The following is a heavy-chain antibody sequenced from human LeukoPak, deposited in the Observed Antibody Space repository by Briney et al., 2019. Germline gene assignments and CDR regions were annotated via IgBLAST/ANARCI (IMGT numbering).Heavy chain of an antibody. V-gene: IGHV5-51*01. D-gene: IGHD6-19*01. CDR2: IYSGDSGT. CDR1: GYSFTSYW. CDR3: ARRVNSGWHYFDY. J-gene: IGHJ4*02. Sequence: KHGESLKISCKGSGYSFTSYWIGWVRQMPGKGLEWMVIIYSGDSGTTYNPSFQGQVTISADKSISTDFLQWSSLKAADTAIYYCARRVNSGWHYFDYWGQGTLVTVSS.